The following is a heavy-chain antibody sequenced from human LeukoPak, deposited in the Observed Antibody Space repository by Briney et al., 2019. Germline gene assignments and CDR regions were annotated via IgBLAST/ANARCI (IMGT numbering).Heavy chain of an antibody. CDR1: GFTFGGSW. D-gene: IGHD3-10*01. CDR2: ISGDGSTT. Sequence: GGSLRLSCAASGFTFGGSWMHWIRQVPGKGLEWVSRISGDGSTTTYADSVKGRFTISRDNAKNTLYLQMNSLRAEDAAVYYCARGGSPFYWGQGSRLTVS. CDR3: ARGGSPFY. J-gene: IGHJ4*02. V-gene: IGHV3-74*01.